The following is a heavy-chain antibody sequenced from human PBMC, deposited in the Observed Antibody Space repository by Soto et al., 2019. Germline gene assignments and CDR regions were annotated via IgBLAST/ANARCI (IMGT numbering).Heavy chain of an antibody. Sequence: TGGSLGLSCAASGFTFDDYAMHWVRQAPGKGLEWVSGISWNSGSIGYADSVKGRFTISRDNAKNSLYLQMNSLRAEDTALYYCAKAFQLQGGWYFDYWGQGTLVTVSS. CDR3: AKAFQLQGGWYFDY. CDR1: GFTFDDYA. J-gene: IGHJ4*02. CDR2: ISWNSGSI. V-gene: IGHV3-9*01. D-gene: IGHD1-26*01.